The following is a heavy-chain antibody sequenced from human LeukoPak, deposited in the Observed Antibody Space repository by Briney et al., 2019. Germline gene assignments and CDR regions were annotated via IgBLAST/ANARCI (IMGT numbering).Heavy chain of an antibody. CDR1: GFTFSSYG. CDR2: ISDDGSNK. V-gene: IGHV3-30*18. Sequence: GGSLRLSCAASGFTFSSYGMHWVRQAPGKGLEWVAAISDDGSNKYYADSVKGRFTISRDNSKTTLYLQMHSLSAEDTAVYCCVKRLFDHWGQGTLVTVSS. CDR3: VKRLFDH. J-gene: IGHJ4*02.